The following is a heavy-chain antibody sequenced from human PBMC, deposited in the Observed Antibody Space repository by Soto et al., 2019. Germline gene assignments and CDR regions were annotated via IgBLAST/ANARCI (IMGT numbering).Heavy chain of an antibody. V-gene: IGHV3-74*01. D-gene: IGHD1-26*01. J-gene: IGHJ6*02. CDR3: ARGSIMGATIYYYGMDV. Sequence: PGGSLRLSCAASGFTFSSYWMNWVRQAPGKGLVWVSHINGDGSTTTYADSVKGRFTISRDNAKNTLYLQMNSLRAEDTAVYYCARGSIMGATIYYYGMDVWGQGTTVTVSS. CDR2: INGDGSTT. CDR1: GFTFSSYW.